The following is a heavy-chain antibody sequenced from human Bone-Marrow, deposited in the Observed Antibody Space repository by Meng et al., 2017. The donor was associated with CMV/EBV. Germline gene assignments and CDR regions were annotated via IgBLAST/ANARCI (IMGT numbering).Heavy chain of an antibody. CDR1: GGSISSYY. CDR2: IYYSGST. Sequence: SDTLSLTCTVSGGSISSYYWSWIRQPPGKGLEWIGYIYYSGSTNYNPSLKSRVTISVDTSKNQFSLKLSSVTAADTAVYYCARAHKDYGSGSYYKAYYYYYGMDVWGQGTTVTVSS. D-gene: IGHD3-10*01. V-gene: IGHV4-59*07. CDR3: ARAHKDYGSGSYYKAYYYYYGMDV. J-gene: IGHJ6*02.